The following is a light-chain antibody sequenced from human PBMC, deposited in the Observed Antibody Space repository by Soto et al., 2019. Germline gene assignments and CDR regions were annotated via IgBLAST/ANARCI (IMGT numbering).Light chain of an antibody. CDR2: DVS. CDR1: NSDVGGYSY. CDR3: CSYAGSYTYV. Sequence: QSVLTQSRSVSGSPGQSVTISCTGTNSDVGGYSYVSWYQQHPGKAPKLMIFDVSKRPSGVPDRFSGSKSGNTASLTISGLQAEDEADYYCCSYAGSYTYVFGVGTKVTVL. V-gene: IGLV2-11*01. J-gene: IGLJ1*01.